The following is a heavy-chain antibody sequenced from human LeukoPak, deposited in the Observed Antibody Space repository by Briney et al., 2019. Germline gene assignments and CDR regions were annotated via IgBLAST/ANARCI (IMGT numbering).Heavy chain of an antibody. V-gene: IGHV4-4*07. CDR2: IYTSGST. D-gene: IGHD3-22*01. J-gene: IGHJ6*02. Sequence: PSETLSLTCTVSGGPMSSYHWSWIRQPAGKGLEWIGHIYTSGSTNYSPSLKSRVTMSVDTSENQFSLKLSSVTAADTAVYYCVRDNEMISGYYYGMDVWGQGTTVTVPS. CDR1: GGPMSSYH. CDR3: VRDNEMISGYYYGMDV.